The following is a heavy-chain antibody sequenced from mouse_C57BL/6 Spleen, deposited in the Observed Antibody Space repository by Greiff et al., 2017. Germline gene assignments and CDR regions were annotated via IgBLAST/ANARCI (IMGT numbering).Heavy chain of an antibody. Sequence: QVQLQQSGPGLVQPSQSLSITCTVSGFSLTSYGVHWVRQSPGKGLEWLGVIWRGGSTDYNAAFMSRLSITTDNSKSQVFFKMNSLQADDTAIYYCAKGNYYDYDRGYYFDYWGQGTTLTVSS. CDR2: IWRGGST. J-gene: IGHJ2*01. CDR3: AKGNYYDYDRGYYFDY. D-gene: IGHD2-4*01. CDR1: GFSLTSYG. V-gene: IGHV2-5*01.